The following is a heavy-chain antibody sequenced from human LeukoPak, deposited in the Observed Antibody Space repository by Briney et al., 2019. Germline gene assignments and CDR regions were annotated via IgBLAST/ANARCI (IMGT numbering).Heavy chain of an antibody. CDR1: GGTFSSYA. D-gene: IGHD6-19*01. Sequence: GASVKVSCKASGGTFSSYAISWVRQAPGQGLEWMGGIIPIFGTANYAQKFQGRVTITADESTSTAYMELSSLRSEDTAVYYCARVNASVAGSGEGAFDIWGQGTMVTVSS. CDR2: IIPIFGTA. J-gene: IGHJ3*02. CDR3: ARVNASVAGSGEGAFDI. V-gene: IGHV1-69*13.